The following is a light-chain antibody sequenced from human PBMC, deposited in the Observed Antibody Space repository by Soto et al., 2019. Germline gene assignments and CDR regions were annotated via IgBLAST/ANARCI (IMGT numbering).Light chain of an antibody. Sequence: DIQLTQSPSFLSASVGDRVTITCRASQGISRFLAWYQQKPGKAPNLLISDASTLQSGVPSRFSGSGSGTEFTLTISSLQPEDFATYYCQQLNNFPFTFGPGTKVDIK. CDR2: DAS. CDR1: QGISRF. CDR3: QQLNNFPFT. J-gene: IGKJ3*01. V-gene: IGKV1-9*01.